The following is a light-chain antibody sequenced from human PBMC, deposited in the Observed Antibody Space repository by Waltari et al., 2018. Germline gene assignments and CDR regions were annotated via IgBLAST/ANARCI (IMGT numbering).Light chain of an antibody. CDR2: YTN. CDR1: QGIKTY. V-gene: IGKV1-17*01. J-gene: IGKJ4*01. CDR3: QHGHSYPLT. Sequence: DIQMSQSPSSLSASVAARVTITSRASQGIKTYLNWYQQKPGTAPKLLISYTNTLASGVPSRFSGSGSGTEFTLTITSLQPEDFATYFCQHGHSYPLTFGGGTQVEI.